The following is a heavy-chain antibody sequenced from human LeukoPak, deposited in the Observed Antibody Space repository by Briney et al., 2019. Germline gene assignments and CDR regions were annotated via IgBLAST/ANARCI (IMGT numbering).Heavy chain of an antibody. CDR2: IWYDGSNK. CDR1: GFTFSSYG. D-gene: IGHD2-21*02. CDR3: ARGFQRGDSPV. V-gene: IGHV3-33*01. J-gene: IGHJ4*02. Sequence: PGRSLRLSCAASGFTFSSYGMHWVRQAPGKGLEWVAVIWYDGSNKYYADSVKGRFTISRDNAKGSLYLQLNSLRAEDTAVYYCARGFQRGDSPVWGQGTLVTVSS.